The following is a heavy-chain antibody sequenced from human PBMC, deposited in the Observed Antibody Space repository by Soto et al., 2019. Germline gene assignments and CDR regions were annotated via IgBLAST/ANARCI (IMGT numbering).Heavy chain of an antibody. CDR3: AKDWYNYGEFDY. J-gene: IGHJ4*02. V-gene: IGHV3-30*18. CDR1: GFTFSSYG. D-gene: IGHD1-1*01. CDR2: ISYDESKK. Sequence: PGGALRPSCAAPGFTFSSYGMHWVRQPQGKGLEWVAVISYDESKKYYAAPVKDRFTIAKDNSKNPLYLQMNTLKVEDTAVYYCAKDWYNYGEFDYWGQGPLVTVSS.